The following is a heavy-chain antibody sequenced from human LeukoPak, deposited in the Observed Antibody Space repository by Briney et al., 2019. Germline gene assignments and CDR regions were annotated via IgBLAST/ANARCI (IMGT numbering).Heavy chain of an antibody. Sequence: GGSLRLSCAASGFTLSSFAMSWVRHAPGKGREWVSAISGSGSTTYYADSVKGRFTFSRDNSKNTLYLQMNSLRAEDTAIYYCAKRSSGYYFDYWGPGTLVTVSS. V-gene: IGHV3-23*01. D-gene: IGHD6-25*01. CDR3: AKRSSGYYFDY. CDR1: GFTLSSFA. J-gene: IGHJ4*02. CDR2: ISGSGSTT.